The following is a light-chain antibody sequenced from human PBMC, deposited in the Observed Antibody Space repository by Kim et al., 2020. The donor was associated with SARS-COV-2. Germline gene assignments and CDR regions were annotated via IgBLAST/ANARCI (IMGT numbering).Light chain of an antibody. CDR3: QSYDSSKWV. Sequence: GKTVTLSCTRSSGSIASNYVQWYQQRPGSSPTTVIYEDNQRPSGVPDRFSGSIDSSSNSASLTISGLKTEDEADYYCQSYDSSKWVFGGGTKLTVL. V-gene: IGLV6-57*01. J-gene: IGLJ3*02. CDR2: EDN. CDR1: SGSIASNY.